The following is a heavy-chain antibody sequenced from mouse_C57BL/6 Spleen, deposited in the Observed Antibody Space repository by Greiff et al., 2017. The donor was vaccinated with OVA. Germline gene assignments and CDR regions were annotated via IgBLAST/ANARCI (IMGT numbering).Heavy chain of an antibody. CDR1: GYTFTSYW. CDR3: ARRVYYGSSFDY. Sequence: VQLQQPGAELVRPGSSVKLSCKASGYTFTSYWMHWVKQRPIQGLEWIGNIDPSDSETHYNQKFKDKATLTVDKSSSTAYMQLSSLTSEDSADYYGARRVYYGSSFDYWGQGTTLTVSS. J-gene: IGHJ2*01. V-gene: IGHV1-52*01. CDR2: IDPSDSET. D-gene: IGHD1-1*01.